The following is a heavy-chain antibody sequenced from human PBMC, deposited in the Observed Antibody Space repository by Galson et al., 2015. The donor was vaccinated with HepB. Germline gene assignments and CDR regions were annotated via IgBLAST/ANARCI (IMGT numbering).Heavy chain of an antibody. CDR1: GYTLTELS. D-gene: IGHD3-10*01. Sequence: SVKVSCKVSGYTLTELSMHWVRQAPGKGLEWMGGFDPEDGETIYAQKFQGRVTMTEDTSTDTAYMELSSLRSEDTAVYYCATDFSGPLIGEPYGMDVWGQGTTVTVSS. CDR3: ATDFSGPLIGEPYGMDV. CDR2: FDPEDGET. V-gene: IGHV1-24*01. J-gene: IGHJ6*02.